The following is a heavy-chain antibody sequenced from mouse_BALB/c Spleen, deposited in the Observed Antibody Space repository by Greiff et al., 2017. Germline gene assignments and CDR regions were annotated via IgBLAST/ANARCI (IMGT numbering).Heavy chain of an antibody. J-gene: IGHJ4*01. CDR3: TRGVLRYYAMDY. D-gene: IGHD5-1*01. V-gene: IGHV1-69*02. Sequence: QVQLQQPGAELVRPGASVKLSCKASGYTFTSYWINWVKQRPGQGLEWIGNIYPSDSYTNYNQKFKDKATLTVDKSSSTAYMQLSSPTSEDSAVYYCTRGVLRYYAMDYWGQGTSVTVSS. CDR1: GYTFTSYW. CDR2: IYPSDSYT.